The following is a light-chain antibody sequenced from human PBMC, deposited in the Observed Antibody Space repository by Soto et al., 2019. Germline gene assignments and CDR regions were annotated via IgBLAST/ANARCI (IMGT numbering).Light chain of an antibody. Sequence: QSVLTQPASVSGSPGQSITISCTGTSRDVGGYDFVSWYQQYPGKAPKLMIYDVSNRASGVSNRFSGSKSGNAASLTISGLQAEDEADYYCSSYTSINTLVFGGGTQLTVL. V-gene: IGLV2-14*01. J-gene: IGLJ2*01. CDR2: DVS. CDR3: SSYTSINTLV. CDR1: SRDVGGYDF.